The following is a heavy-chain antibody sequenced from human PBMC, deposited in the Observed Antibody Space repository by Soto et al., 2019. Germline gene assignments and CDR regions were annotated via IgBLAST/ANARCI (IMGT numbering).Heavy chain of an antibody. J-gene: IGHJ6*02. D-gene: IGHD2-15*01. Sequence: QVQLVQSGAEVKKPGSSVKVSCKASGGTFGRYALTWVRQAPGQGLEWMGGIIPIFGATNYAQKFQGRVTITADESXRXXYMELSSLRSEDTAVYYCASPLVVAAPYYYYGLDVWGQGTTVTVSS. CDR1: GGTFGRYA. V-gene: IGHV1-69*12. CDR2: IIPIFGAT. CDR3: ASPLVVAAPYYYYGLDV.